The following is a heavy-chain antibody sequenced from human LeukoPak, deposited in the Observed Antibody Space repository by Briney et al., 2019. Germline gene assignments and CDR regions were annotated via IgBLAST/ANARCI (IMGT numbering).Heavy chain of an antibody. V-gene: IGHV3-11*01. CDR2: ISSSGSTI. CDR3: ARGVATGTYYYYYMDV. D-gene: IGHD1-1*01. Sequence: GGSLRLSCAASGFNFSDYYMSWLRQAPGKGLEWVSYISSSGSTIYYADSVKGRFTISRDNAKNSLYLQMNSLRAEDTAVYYCARGVATGTYYYYYMDVWGKGTTVTVSS. CDR1: GFNFSDYY. J-gene: IGHJ6*03.